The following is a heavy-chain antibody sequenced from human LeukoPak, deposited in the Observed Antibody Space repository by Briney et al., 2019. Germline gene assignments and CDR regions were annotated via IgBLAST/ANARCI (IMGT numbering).Heavy chain of an antibody. J-gene: IGHJ4*02. CDR1: GYTFTSYD. V-gene: IGHV1-46*01. CDR2: INPSGDST. D-gene: IGHD2-21*02. CDR3: ASVLYCGADCYSGRYFFDY. Sequence: ASVKVSCKASGYTFTSYDMHWVRQAPGPGLEWMGIINPSGDSTSYAQKFHGRVTMTRDTSTSTVYMELSSLRSEDTAVYYCASVLYCGADCYSGRYFFDYWGQGTLVTVSS.